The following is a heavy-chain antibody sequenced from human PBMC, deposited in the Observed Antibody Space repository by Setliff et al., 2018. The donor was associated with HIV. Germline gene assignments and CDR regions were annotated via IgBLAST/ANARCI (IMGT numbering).Heavy chain of an antibody. Sequence: PSETLSLTCTVSGGSINSYYWSWIRQPPGKGLEWIGYIYTSGSTKYNPSLKSRLTISVDPSKNQFSLRLSPVTAADTAVYYCARHSDFWSEDGFDIWGQGTMVTVS. CDR1: GGSINSYY. D-gene: IGHD3-3*01. CDR3: ARHSDFWSEDGFDI. J-gene: IGHJ3*02. CDR2: IYTSGST. V-gene: IGHV4-4*09.